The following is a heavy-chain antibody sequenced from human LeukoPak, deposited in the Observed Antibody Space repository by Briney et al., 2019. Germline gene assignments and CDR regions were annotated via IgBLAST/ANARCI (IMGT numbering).Heavy chain of an antibody. V-gene: IGHV1-69*01. CDR2: IIPIFGTA. D-gene: IGHD6-6*01. J-gene: IGHJ6*02. Sequence: ASVKVSCKASGGTFISYAISWVRQAPGQGLEWMGGIIPIFGTANYAQKFQGRVTITADESTSTAYMELSSLRSEDTAVYYCARGSSRYYYYYGMDVWGQGTTVTVSS. CDR3: ARGSSRYYYYYGMDV. CDR1: GGTFISYA.